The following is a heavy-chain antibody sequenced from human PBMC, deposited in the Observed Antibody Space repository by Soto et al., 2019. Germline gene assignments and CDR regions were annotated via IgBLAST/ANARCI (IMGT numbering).Heavy chain of an antibody. CDR3: ARHVGRVAATLVAFDI. CDR2: IYYSGCS. CDR1: GDSVTSHY. D-gene: IGHD2-15*01. J-gene: IGHJ3*02. Sequence: SETLSLTCSFSGDSVTSHYLTWIRQSPEKGLEWIGYIYYSGCSHYNPSLKSRVTISVDTSKNQFSLKLSSVTAADTAVYYCARHVGRVAATLVAFDIWGQGTMVTVSS. V-gene: IGHV4-59*08.